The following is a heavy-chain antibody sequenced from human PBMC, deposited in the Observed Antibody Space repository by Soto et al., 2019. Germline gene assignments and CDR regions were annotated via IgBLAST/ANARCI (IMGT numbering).Heavy chain of an antibody. CDR3: ARGIEGWYQGRYYYGMDV. D-gene: IGHD6-19*01. Sequence: SETLSLTCTVSGGSISSYYWSWIRQPPAKGLEWIGYIYYSGSTNYNPSLKSRVTISVDTSKNQFSLKLSSVTAADTAVYYCARGIEGWYQGRYYYGMDVWGQGTTVTVSS. CDR1: GGSISSYY. J-gene: IGHJ6*02. V-gene: IGHV4-59*01. CDR2: IYYSGST.